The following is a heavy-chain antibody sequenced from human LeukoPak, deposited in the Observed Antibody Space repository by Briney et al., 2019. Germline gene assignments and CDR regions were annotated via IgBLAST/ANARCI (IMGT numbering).Heavy chain of an antibody. Sequence: ASVKVSCKASGYTVTSYCIHWVRQAPGQGLEWMGITNPSGGSTSYAQNFQGRVTMTRDTSTSTVYMELSSLRSEDTAVYYCAKWAGSGEQTRNYFGPFDFWGQGTLVTVSS. CDR3: AKWAGSGEQTRNYFGPFDF. J-gene: IGHJ4*02. V-gene: IGHV1-46*01. CDR1: GYTVTSYC. D-gene: IGHD1-7*01. CDR2: TNPSGGST.